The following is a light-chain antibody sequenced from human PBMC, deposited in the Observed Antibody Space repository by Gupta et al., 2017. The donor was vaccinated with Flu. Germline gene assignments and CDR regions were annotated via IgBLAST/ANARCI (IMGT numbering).Light chain of an antibody. V-gene: IGLV2-11*01. Sequence: QSALTQPRSVAGSPGQPVTISCTGTSSDVGGYDYVSWYQKHPGKAPKLMIYDVTKRPSGVPDRFSGSKSGNTASLTISGLQAEDEADYHCCSYAGSFTYVFGTGTKVTVL. CDR3: CSYAGSFTYV. CDR1: SSDVGGYDY. J-gene: IGLJ1*01. CDR2: DVT.